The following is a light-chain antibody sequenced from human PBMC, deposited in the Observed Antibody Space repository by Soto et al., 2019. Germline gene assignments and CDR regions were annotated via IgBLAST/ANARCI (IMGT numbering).Light chain of an antibody. Sequence: EIVLTQSPGTLSLSPGERATLSCRASQSVSSSYLAWYQQKPGQAPRLLIYGASSRATGIPDRFSGSGSGTDFTLTISRLEPEDFAVYYCQQWPEGTFGPGTKVDIK. V-gene: IGKV3-20*01. CDR1: QSVSSSY. CDR3: QQWPEGT. CDR2: GAS. J-gene: IGKJ3*01.